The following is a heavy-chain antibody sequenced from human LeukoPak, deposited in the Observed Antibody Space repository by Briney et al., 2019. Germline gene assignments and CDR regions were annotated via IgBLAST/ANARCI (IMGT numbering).Heavy chain of an antibody. CDR1: GFTFSSYS. Sequence: GGSLRLSCAASGFTFSSYSMNWVRQAPGKGLEWVSSISSSSSYIYYADSVEGRFTISRDNSKNTLYLQMNSLRAEDTAVYYCTQQWLHLGAFDIWGQGTMVTVSS. J-gene: IGHJ3*02. V-gene: IGHV3-21*04. CDR3: TQQWLHLGAFDI. CDR2: ISSSSSYI. D-gene: IGHD6-19*01.